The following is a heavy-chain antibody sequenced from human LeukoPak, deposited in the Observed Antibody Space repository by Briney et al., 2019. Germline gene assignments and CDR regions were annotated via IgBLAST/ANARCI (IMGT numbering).Heavy chain of an antibody. CDR2: INEDGSTT. CDR1: GFTFSSNW. J-gene: IGHJ4*02. D-gene: IGHD1-26*01. Sequence: GGSLRLSCAASGFTFSSNWMHWARQAPGKGLVWVSRINEDGSTTNYADSVKGRSTIFRDNAKNTLYLQMNSLRAEDTAVYYCVRDLGGRSGHWGQGTLVTVSS. V-gene: IGHV3-74*01. CDR3: VRDLGGRSGH.